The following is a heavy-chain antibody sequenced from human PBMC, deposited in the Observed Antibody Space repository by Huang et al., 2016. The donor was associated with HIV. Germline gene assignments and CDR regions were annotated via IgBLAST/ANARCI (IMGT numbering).Heavy chain of an antibody. D-gene: IGHD1-1*01. V-gene: IGHV5-51*01. J-gene: IGHJ4*02. Sequence: EVQLVQSGAEVKKLGESLKIACKGSGYSFTSYWIGWVRQMPGKGLDWRGLIYASDSDTRYSPSFQGQVTISADKSISTAYLQWSGLKASDTAMYYCAGLSTTWYFDYWGQGTLVTVSS. CDR2: IYASDSDT. CDR3: AGLSTTWYFDY. CDR1: GYSFTSYW.